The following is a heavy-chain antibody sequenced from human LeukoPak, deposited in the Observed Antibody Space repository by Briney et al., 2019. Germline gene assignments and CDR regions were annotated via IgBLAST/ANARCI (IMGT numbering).Heavy chain of an antibody. CDR2: IYYSGST. V-gene: IGHV4-39*01. CDR1: GGSISSSSYY. CDR3: ARIVGATFDY. Sequence: SETLSLTCTVSGGSISSSSYYWGWIRQPPGRGLEWIGSIYYSGSTYYNPSLKSRVTISVDTSKNQFSLKLSSVTAADTAVYYCARIVGATFDYWGQGTLVTVSS. J-gene: IGHJ4*02. D-gene: IGHD1-26*01.